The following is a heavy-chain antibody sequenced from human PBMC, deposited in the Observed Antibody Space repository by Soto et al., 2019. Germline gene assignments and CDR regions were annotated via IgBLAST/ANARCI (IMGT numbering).Heavy chain of an antibody. Sequence: QVQLVQSGTEVKKPGSSVKVSCKASGDTFNKNSISWVRQAPGQGLEWMGRIIPALGLTDYAEKFQGRQGRVPITADMTTNTAYMDLSGLRSEDTAVYYCARVVWAKYFFDSWGQGTLVTVSS. J-gene: IGHJ4*02. CDR3: ARVVWAKYFFDS. CDR1: GDTFNKNS. CDR2: IIPALGLT. D-gene: IGHD1-26*01. V-gene: IGHV1-69*02.